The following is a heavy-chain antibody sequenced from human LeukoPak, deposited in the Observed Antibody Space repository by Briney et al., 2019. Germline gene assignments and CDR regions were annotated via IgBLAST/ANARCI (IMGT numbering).Heavy chain of an antibody. Sequence: ASVKVSCKASGYTFTGYYMHWVRQAPGQGLERMGWINPNSGDTNYAQKFQGRVTMTTDTSTSTAYMELRCLRSDDTAVYYCARQGSYGEGDYWGQGTLVTVSS. V-gene: IGHV1-2*02. CDR3: ARQGSYGEGDY. D-gene: IGHD5-18*01. J-gene: IGHJ4*02. CDR2: INPNSGDT. CDR1: GYTFTGYY.